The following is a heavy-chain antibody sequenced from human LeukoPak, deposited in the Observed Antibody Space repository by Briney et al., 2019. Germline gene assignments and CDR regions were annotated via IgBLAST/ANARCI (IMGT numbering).Heavy chain of an antibody. D-gene: IGHD2-21*02. J-gene: IGHJ5*02. CDR3: ASIVVVTAANWFDP. V-gene: IGHV4-34*01. CDR2: INHSGST. Sequence: PSETLSLTCAVYGGSFSGYYWSWIRQPPGKGLEWIGEINHSGSTSYNPSLKSRVTISVDTSKNQFSLKLSSVTAADTAVYFCASIVVVTAANWFDPWGQGTLVTVSS. CDR1: GGSFSGYY.